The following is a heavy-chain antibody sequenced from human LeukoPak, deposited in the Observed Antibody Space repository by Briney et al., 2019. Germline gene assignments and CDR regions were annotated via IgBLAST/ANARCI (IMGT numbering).Heavy chain of an antibody. CDR3: ARDSHYDYVWGSYRTIDY. J-gene: IGHJ4*02. Sequence: PSETLSLTCTVSGGSISSSSYYWGWIRQPPGTGLEWIGSIYYSGSTYYNPSLKSRVTISVDTSKNQFSLKLSSVTAADTAVYYCARDSHYDYVWGSYRTIDYWGQGTLVTVSS. CDR2: IYYSGST. D-gene: IGHD3-16*02. CDR1: GGSISSSSYY. V-gene: IGHV4-39*07.